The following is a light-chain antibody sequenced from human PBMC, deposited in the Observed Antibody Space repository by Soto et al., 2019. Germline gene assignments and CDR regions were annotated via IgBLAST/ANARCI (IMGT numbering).Light chain of an antibody. CDR3: QQYNKWPRT. V-gene: IGKV3-15*01. J-gene: IGKJ1*01. CDR1: QSVSSN. CDR2: DAS. Sequence: EVVMTQSPATLSVSPGDRATLSCRASQSVSSNVAWYQQKPGQAPRLLIYDASTRATGIPARYSGSGSGTEFNFTISSLQSEDFAVYFCQQYNKWPRTFGQGTKVDIK.